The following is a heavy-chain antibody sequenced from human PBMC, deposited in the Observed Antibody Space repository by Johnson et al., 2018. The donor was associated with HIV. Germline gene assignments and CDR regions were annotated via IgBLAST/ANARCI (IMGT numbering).Heavy chain of an antibody. CDR2: ISYNGSDT. CDR1: GFTFSSYA. D-gene: IGHD6-6*01. Sequence: QVQLVESGGGVVQPGRSLRLSCAASGFTFSSYAMHWVRQAPGKGLEWVTVISYNGSDTYKADSVKGRFTISRDNSKSTLYLQMNSLRPEDTAVYYCARSYSSSSHDAFDIWGQGTMVTVSS. V-gene: IGHV3-30-3*01. J-gene: IGHJ3*02. CDR3: ARSYSSSSHDAFDI.